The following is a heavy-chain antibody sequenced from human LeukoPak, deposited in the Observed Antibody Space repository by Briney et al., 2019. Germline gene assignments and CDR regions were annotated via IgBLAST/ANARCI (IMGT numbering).Heavy chain of an antibody. J-gene: IGHJ4*02. D-gene: IGHD6-19*01. CDR1: GFTFSSYG. Sequence: PGGSLRLSCAASGFTFSSYGMHWVRQAPGKGLEWVAVISYDGSNKYYADSVKGRFTISRDNSKNTLYLQMNSLRAEDTAVYYCARACSSGWYSDYWGQGTLVTVSS. CDR3: ARACSSGWYSDY. CDR2: ISYDGSNK. V-gene: IGHV3-30*03.